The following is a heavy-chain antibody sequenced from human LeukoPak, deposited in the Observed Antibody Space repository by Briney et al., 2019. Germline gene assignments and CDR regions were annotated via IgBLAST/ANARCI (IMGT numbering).Heavy chain of an antibody. V-gene: IGHV3-15*01. D-gene: IGHD3-16*02. CDR1: GFTFSNAW. CDR2: IKSKTDGETT. J-gene: IGHJ4*02. CDR3: TTDYYDYVWGSSRPDY. Sequence: PGGSLRLSCAASGFTFSNAWMSWVRQAPGQGLEWVARIKSKTDGETTDYAAPVKGRFTISRDDSKNTLYLQMNSLKTEDTAVYYCTTDYYDYVWGSSRPDYWGQGTLVTVSS.